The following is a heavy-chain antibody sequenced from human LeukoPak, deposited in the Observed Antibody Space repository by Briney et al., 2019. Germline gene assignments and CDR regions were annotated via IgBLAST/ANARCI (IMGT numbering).Heavy chain of an antibody. V-gene: IGHV4-31*03. CDR1: GGSISSSSYY. J-gene: IGHJ4*02. CDR3: ARGDPADFDY. CDR2: IYYSGSP. D-gene: IGHD5-24*01. Sequence: SETLSLTCTVSGGSISSSSYYWGWIRQPPGKGLEWIGFIYYSGSPNYNPSLKSRGTISVDTSKNQFSLKLTSVTVADTAVYYCARGDPADFDYWGQGTLVTVSS.